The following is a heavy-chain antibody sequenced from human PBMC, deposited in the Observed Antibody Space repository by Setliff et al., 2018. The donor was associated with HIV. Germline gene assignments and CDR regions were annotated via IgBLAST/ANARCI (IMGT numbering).Heavy chain of an antibody. CDR3: ARGADYRDV. D-gene: IGHD4-17*01. V-gene: IGHV5-51*01. CDR2: IYPGDSQT. J-gene: IGHJ4*02. Sequence: GESLKISCKGSGYSFNTYWIGWVRQMPGKGLEWMGIIYPGDSQTKYNPSFQGQVTISVDKSLRTAYLQWSSLKTSDTAFYFCARGADYRDVWGQGTLVTVSS. CDR1: GYSFNTYW.